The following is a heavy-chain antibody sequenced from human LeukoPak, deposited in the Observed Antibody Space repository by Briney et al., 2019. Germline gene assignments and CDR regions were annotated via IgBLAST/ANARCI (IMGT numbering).Heavy chain of an antibody. Sequence: SETLSLTCTVSGGSISSYYWSWIRQPPGKGLEWLGYIYYSGSTNYNPSLKSRVTISVDTSKNQFSLKLSSVTAADTAVYYCARDTHSSGWYYFDYWGQGTLVTVSS. V-gene: IGHV4-59*01. CDR3: ARDTHSSGWYYFDY. CDR1: GGSISSYY. D-gene: IGHD6-19*01. CDR2: IYYSGST. J-gene: IGHJ4*02.